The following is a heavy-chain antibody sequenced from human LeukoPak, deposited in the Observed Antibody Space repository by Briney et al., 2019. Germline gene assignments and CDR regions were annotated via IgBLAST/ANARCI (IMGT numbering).Heavy chain of an antibody. D-gene: IGHD5-24*01. CDR2: IKSKVLGGTT. CDR1: GFTVSDAW. V-gene: IGHV3-15*01. CDR3: TSMSSMARGV. J-gene: IGHJ3*01. Sequence: NPGGSLRLSCAASGFTVSDAWMSWVRQAPGKGPEWVGRIKSKVLGGTTDYAAFVKGRFTISRDESTNTVLLQMNSLNSDDTAVYYCTSMSSMARGVWGQGTLVTVSS.